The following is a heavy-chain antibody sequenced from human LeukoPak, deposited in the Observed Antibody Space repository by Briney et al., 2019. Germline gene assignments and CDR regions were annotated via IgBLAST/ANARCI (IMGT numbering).Heavy chain of an antibody. J-gene: IGHJ4*02. CDR2: IRYDGSNK. V-gene: IGHV3-30*02. D-gene: IGHD3-9*01. CDR3: AKDLPTYYDILTGYPFGGLDY. Sequence: PGGSLRLSCAASGFTFSSYGIHWVRQAPGKGLEWVAFIRYDGSNKYYADSVKGRFTISRDNSKNTLYLQMNSLRAEDTAVYYCAKDLPTYYDILTGYPFGGLDYWGQGTRVTVSS. CDR1: GFTFSSYG.